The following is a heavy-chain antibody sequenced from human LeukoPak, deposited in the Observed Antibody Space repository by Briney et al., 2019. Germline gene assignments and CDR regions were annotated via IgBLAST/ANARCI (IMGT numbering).Heavy chain of an antibody. J-gene: IGHJ3*02. CDR3: ARDLWSSSSWPEPSPGDAFDI. Sequence: QPGGSLRLSCAASGFTFSSYWMSWVRQAPGKGLEWVANIKQDGSEKYYVDSVKGRFTISRDNAKNSLYLQMNSLRAEDTAVYYCARDLWSSSSWPEPSPGDAFDIWGQGTMVTVSS. D-gene: IGHD6-13*01. CDR2: IKQDGSEK. CDR1: GFTFSSYW. V-gene: IGHV3-7*01.